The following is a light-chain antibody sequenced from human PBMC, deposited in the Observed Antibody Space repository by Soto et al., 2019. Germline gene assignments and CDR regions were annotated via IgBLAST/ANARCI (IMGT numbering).Light chain of an antibody. Sequence: EIVLTQSPDTLSVSPGERATLSCRASQSVGSNLAWYQQKPGQAPRLLIYGASTRATGIPARFSGSGSETEFTLTISSLQAEDSAVYFCQQYNNWPTWKFGQGTKVDIK. CDR2: GAS. J-gene: IGKJ1*01. CDR1: QSVGSN. V-gene: IGKV3-15*01. CDR3: QQYNNWPTWK.